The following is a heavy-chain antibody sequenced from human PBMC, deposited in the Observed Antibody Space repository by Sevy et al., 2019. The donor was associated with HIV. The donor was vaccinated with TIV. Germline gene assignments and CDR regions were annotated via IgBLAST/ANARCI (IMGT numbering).Heavy chain of an antibody. CDR2: ISAYNGNT. Sequence: ASVKVSCKASGHTFIRSGISWVRQAPGQGLEWMGWISAYNGNTKYAQKLQGRSTMTTDTSTSTAYMELRSLRSDDTAVYYCARDAMATVRYFDLWGRGTLVTVSS. V-gene: IGHV1-18*01. CDR3: ARDAMATVRYFDL. J-gene: IGHJ2*01. D-gene: IGHD5-12*01. CDR1: GHTFIRSG.